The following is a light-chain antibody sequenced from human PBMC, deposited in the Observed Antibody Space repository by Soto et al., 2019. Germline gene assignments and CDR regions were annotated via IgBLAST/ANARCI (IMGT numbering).Light chain of an antibody. Sequence: DIQMTQSPSSLSASVGDRVTITCRASQSISSYLNWYQQKPGKAPKLLIYAASSLQSGVPSRFSGSGSCTDFTLDISRLQPEDFAAYYCQQSYSTPRTFGPGTKVDIK. CDR1: QSISSY. V-gene: IGKV1-39*01. CDR2: AAS. CDR3: QQSYSTPRT. J-gene: IGKJ3*01.